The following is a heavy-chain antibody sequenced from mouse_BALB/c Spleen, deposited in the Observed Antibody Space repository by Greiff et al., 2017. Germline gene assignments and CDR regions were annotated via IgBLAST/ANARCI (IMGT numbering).Heavy chain of an antibody. CDR2: IRSKSNNYAT. CDR3: VREGNYAMDY. CDR1: GFTFNTYA. Sequence: EVKLMESGGGLVQPKGSLKLSCAASGFTFNTYAMHWVCQAPGKGLEWVARIRSKSNNYATYYADSVKDRFTISRDDSQSMLYLQMNNLKTEDTAMYYCVREGNYAMDYWGQGTSVTVSS. D-gene: IGHD2-14*01. J-gene: IGHJ4*01. V-gene: IGHV10-3*03.